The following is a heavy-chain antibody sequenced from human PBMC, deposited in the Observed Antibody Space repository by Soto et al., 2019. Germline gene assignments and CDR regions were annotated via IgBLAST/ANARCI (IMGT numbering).Heavy chain of an antibody. V-gene: IGHV3-66*01. J-gene: IGHJ5*02. D-gene: IGHD3-10*01. CDR1: GFTVNNNY. CDR2: IYAGGTT. Sequence: GGSLRLSCVVSGFTVNNNYMNWVRQAPGKGLEWVSVIYAGGTTYYADSVKGRFTISRDNAKNSLYLQMNSLRAEDTAVYYCARDNGEFDPWGQGTLGTVSS. CDR3: ARDNGEFDP.